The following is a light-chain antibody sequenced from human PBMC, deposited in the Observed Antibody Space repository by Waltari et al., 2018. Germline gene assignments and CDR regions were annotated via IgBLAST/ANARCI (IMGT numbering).Light chain of an antibody. V-gene: IGLV1-40*01. CDR2: VNT. Sequence: QSVLTQPPSVSGAPGQGVTISCPRSRSNLGAGYAVHWYQHLPGTAPNILIYVNTRRPSGVPDRFSGSRSGTSASLAITGLRAEDEGDYYCQTYDSSLSGRIFGGGTKVTVL. J-gene: IGLJ2*01. CDR1: RSNLGAGYA. CDR3: QTYDSSLSGRI.